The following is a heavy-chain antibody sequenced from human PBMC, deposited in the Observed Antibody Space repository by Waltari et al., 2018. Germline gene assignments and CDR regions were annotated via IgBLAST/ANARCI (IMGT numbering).Heavy chain of an antibody. CDR1: GGSISSGGYY. CDR2: IYYSGST. CDR3: ASIRRLRLFDY. J-gene: IGHJ4*02. D-gene: IGHD5-12*01. V-gene: IGHV4-31*03. Sequence: QVQLQESGTGLVKPSQTLSLTCTVSGGSISSGGYYWSWVRQHPGKGLEWIGYIYYSGSTYYNPSLKSRVTISVDTSKNQFSLKLSSVTAADTAVYFCASIRRLRLFDYWGQGTLVTVSS.